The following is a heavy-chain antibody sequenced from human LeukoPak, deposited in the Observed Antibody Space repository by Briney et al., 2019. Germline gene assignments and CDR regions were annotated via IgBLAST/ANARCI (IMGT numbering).Heavy chain of an antibody. Sequence: PGGSLRLSCAASEFTFSDYSMNWVRQAPGKGLEWVASISSSSRYIYYADSVKGRFTISRDNAKNSLYLQMNSLRAEDTAVYYCARRLGLRWDLQAFDIWGQGTMVTVSS. CDR1: EFTFSDYS. J-gene: IGHJ3*02. V-gene: IGHV3-21*04. D-gene: IGHD4-23*01. CDR2: ISSSSRYI. CDR3: ARRLGLRWDLQAFDI.